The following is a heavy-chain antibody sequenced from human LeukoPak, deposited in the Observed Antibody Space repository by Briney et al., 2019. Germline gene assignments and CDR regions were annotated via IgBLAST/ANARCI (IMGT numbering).Heavy chain of an antibody. V-gene: IGHV3-30*02. CDR2: IRYDGSNK. CDR1: GFTSSSYG. J-gene: IGHJ6*02. Sequence: PGGSLRLSCAASGFTSSSYGMHWVRQAPGKGLEWVAFIRYDGSNKYYADSVKGRFTISRDNSKNMLYLQMNSLRAEDTAVYYCAKRGELLWFGELSYYYGMDVWGQGTTVTVSS. CDR3: AKRGELLWFGELSYYYGMDV. D-gene: IGHD3-10*01.